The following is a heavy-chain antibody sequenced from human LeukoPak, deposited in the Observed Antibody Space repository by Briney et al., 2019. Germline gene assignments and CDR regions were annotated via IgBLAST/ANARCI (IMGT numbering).Heavy chain of an antibody. J-gene: IGHJ4*02. CDR2: IKEDGSEK. D-gene: IGHD3-22*01. Sequence: GGSLRLSCAASGFTFSRNWMSWVRQAPGKGLEWVAIIKEDGSEKYYVDSVEGRFTISRDNAKNSLYLQMNSLRVEDTAVYYCARDSVHGYYDSSGYSALFDYWGQGTLVTVSS. V-gene: IGHV3-7*01. CDR3: ARDSVHGYYDSSGYSALFDY. CDR1: GFTFSRNW.